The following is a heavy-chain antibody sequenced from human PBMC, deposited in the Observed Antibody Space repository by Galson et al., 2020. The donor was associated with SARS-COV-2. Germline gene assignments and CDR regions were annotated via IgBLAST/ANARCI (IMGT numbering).Heavy chain of an antibody. V-gene: IGHV4-59*01. D-gene: IGHD4-17*01. CDR2: ISYSGST. CDR3: ARWFTVTEGYMFDY. CDR1: GGSISNYF. Sequence: TSETLSLTCTVSGGSISNYFWSWIRQPPGKGLEWIGYISYSGSTNSNPSLKSRVTISVDTSKNQFSLKLSSVTAADTAVYYGARWFTVTEGYMFDYCGRGTVVTVST. J-gene: IGHJ4*02.